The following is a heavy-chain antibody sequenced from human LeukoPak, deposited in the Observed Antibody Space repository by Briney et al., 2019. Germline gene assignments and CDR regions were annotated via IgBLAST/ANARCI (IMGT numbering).Heavy chain of an antibody. J-gene: IGHJ4*02. Sequence: SETLSLTCAVSGGSISSSNWWSWVRQPPGKGLEWIGEIYHSGSTNYNPSLKSRVTISVDKSKNQFSLKLSSVTAADTAVYYCARVGYGDYSNPHKYYFDYWGQGTLVTVSS. CDR1: GGSISSSNW. D-gene: IGHD4-11*01. CDR2: IYHSGST. V-gene: IGHV4-4*02. CDR3: ARVGYGDYSNPHKYYFDY.